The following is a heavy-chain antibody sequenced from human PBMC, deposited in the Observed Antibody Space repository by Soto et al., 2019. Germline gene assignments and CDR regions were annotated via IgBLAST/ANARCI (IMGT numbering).Heavy chain of an antibody. CDR1: GYAFTSNA. CDR3: LRDSGYGGYYNDY. J-gene: IGHJ4*02. D-gene: IGHD4-17*01. CDR2: INPGNVDT. Sequence: QVHLVQSGAEVKKPGASVKVSCKASGYAFTSNAIHWMRQAPGQRLEWMAWINPGNVDTKYSQNLQGRVTITRDTSGSTAYMELSSLRFEDTAVYYCLRDSGYGGYYNDYWCQGTLVTVSS. V-gene: IGHV1-3*01.